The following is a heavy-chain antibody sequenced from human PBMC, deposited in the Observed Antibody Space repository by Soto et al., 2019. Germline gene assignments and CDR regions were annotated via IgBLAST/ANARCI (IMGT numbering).Heavy chain of an antibody. CDR1: GYTFTGYY. Sequence: QVQLVQSGAEVKKPGASVKVSCKASGYTFTGYYLHWVRQAPGQGLEWIGWIHPSSGATNYAQKFQDWVTMTRDTSINTANMEVGRLKSDDTAVYYCARDLRERLIFRGKPRHYYYGLDVWGQWTTVIVSS. D-gene: IGHD3-10*01. J-gene: IGHJ6*02. V-gene: IGHV1-2*04. CDR3: ARDLRERLIFRGKPRHYYYGLDV. CDR2: IHPSSGAT.